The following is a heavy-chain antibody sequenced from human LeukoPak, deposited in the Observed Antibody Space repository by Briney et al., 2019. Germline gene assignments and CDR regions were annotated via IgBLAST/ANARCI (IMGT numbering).Heavy chain of an antibody. CDR2: VYYSGTT. CDR1: GGSITSHY. D-gene: IGHD6-19*01. CDR3: ARGGWKAFDI. V-gene: IGHV4-59*11. Sequence: SETLSLTCTVSGGSITSHYWSWIRQPPGKGLEWIGYVYYSGTTNYNPSLKSRVTISVDTSKNQFSLKLTSVTAADTAVYYCARGGWKAFDIWGQGTMVTVSS. J-gene: IGHJ3*02.